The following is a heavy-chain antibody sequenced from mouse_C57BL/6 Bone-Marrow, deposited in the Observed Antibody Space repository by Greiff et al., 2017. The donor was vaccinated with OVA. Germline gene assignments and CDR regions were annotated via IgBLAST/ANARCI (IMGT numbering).Heavy chain of an antibody. V-gene: IGHV1-64*01. CDR2: IHPTSGST. D-gene: IGHD1-1*01. CDR1: GYTFTSYW. J-gene: IGHJ2*01. Sequence: QVQLQQPGAELVKPGASVKLSCKASGYTFTSYWMHWVKQRPGQGLEWIGMIHPTSGSTNYNEKFKSKATLTVDKSSSTAYMQLSSLTSEDSAVYYCASRSSSYYFDYWGQGTTLTVSS. CDR3: ASRSSSYYFDY.